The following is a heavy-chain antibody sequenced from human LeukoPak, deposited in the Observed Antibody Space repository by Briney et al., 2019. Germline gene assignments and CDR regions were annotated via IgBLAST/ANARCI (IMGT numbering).Heavy chain of an antibody. J-gene: IGHJ5*02. CDR1: GFTFSTHD. CDR3: ARALSSHGSGNDNWFDP. D-gene: IGHD3-10*01. Sequence: PGRSLRLSCAASGFTFSTHDMHWVRQAPGKGLEWVAAVSFDGNSEKYEDSVRGRFTISRDNSKSTQYLQMNSLKVEDTALYFCARALSSHGSGNDNWFDPWGQGTLVTVSS. V-gene: IGHV3-30-3*01. CDR2: VSFDGNSE.